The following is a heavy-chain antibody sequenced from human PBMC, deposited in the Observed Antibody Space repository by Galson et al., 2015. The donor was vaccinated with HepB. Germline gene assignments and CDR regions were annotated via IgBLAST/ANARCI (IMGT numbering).Heavy chain of an antibody. D-gene: IGHD3-22*01. CDR2: IYTSGST. CDR1: GGSISSYY. CDR3: AREYYYDSSGYETY. Sequence: ETLSLTCTVSGGSISSYYWSWIRQPAGKGLEWIGRIYTSGSTNYNPSLKSRVTMSVDTSKNQFSLKLSSVTAADTAVYYCAREYYYDSSGYETYWGQGTLVTVSS. V-gene: IGHV4-4*07. J-gene: IGHJ4*02.